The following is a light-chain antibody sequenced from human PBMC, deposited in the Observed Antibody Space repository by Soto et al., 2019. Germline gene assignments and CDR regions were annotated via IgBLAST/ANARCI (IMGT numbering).Light chain of an antibody. Sequence: EIVLTQSPGTLSLSPGEGATLSCRASQTISSNSLAWFQQKPGQAPRLLIYGASNGATGIPDRFSGGGSGTNVSLTISRLEPEDFAVYYCNQYGSTPPWTFGQGPQVEIK. CDR3: NQYGSTPPWT. CDR1: QTISSNS. V-gene: IGKV3-20*01. CDR2: GAS. J-gene: IGKJ1*01.